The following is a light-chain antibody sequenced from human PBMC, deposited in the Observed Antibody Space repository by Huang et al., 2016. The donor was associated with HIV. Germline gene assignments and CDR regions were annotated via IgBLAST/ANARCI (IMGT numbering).Light chain of an antibody. CDR1: QNLLHSSGHNR. Sequence: EIVMTQSPLSLPVSPGQPASISCTSSQNLLHSSGHNRLVWYLQKPGQSPQLLIFLTSNRASGVPDKFTGSGSGSNFTLSINKVQPDDVGIYYCMQGLQTPPTFGQGTKLEI. J-gene: IGKJ2*01. CDR3: MQGLQTPPT. V-gene: IGKV2-28*01. CDR2: LTS.